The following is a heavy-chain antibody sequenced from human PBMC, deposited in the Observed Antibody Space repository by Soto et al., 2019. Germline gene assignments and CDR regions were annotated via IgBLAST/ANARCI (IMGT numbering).Heavy chain of an antibody. Sequence: ASVKVSCKASGYSFFSYYIHWVRQAPGQGLEWMGRFLASGGNTDYAQRFRGRVSMTRDTSSTNTVSLELTSLTSDDTAVYYCARGGATIFGVIDSWGQGTRVTVPQ. CDR2: FLASGGNT. V-gene: IGHV1-46*01. CDR1: GYSFFSYY. CDR3: ARGGATIFGVIDS. D-gene: IGHD3-3*02. J-gene: IGHJ4*02.